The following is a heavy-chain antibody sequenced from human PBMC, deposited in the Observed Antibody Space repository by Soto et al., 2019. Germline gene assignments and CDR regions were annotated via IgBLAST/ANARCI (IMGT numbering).Heavy chain of an antibody. J-gene: IGHJ4*02. D-gene: IGHD2-15*01. Sequence: PGGSLRLSCVASGFTFNNAWMSWVRQAPGKGLEWVGRIKGKTDGGTTDYAAPVKGSFTISRDDSKNTLYLQMNNLKIEDTAVYYCATERGYCSGGICYIRDYWGQGSLVTVSS. CDR2: IKGKTDGGTT. CDR3: ATERGYCSGGICYIRDY. CDR1: GFTFNNAW. V-gene: IGHV3-15*01.